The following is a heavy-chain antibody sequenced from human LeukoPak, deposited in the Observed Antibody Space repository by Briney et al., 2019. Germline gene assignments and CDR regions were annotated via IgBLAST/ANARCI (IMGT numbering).Heavy chain of an antibody. J-gene: IGHJ6*03. D-gene: IGHD6-6*01. CDR2: MNPNSGNT. CDR1: GYTFASYD. V-gene: IGHV1-8*01. Sequence: GASVKVSCKASGYTFASYDINWVRQATGHRHEWRGWMNPNSGNTGYAQKFHGKVTITRDTSINTAYMELRNLRSEDTAVYYCARSTDSSAPYYYYHTDVWGEGTTVTVSS. CDR3: ARSTDSSAPYYYYHTDV.